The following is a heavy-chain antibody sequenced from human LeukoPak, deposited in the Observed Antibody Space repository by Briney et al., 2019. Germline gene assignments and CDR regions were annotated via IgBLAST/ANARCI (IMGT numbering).Heavy chain of an antibody. D-gene: IGHD3-22*01. CDR2: FYSDGGT. CDR3: ARDSNGPAF. V-gene: IGHV3-53*01. J-gene: IGHJ4*02. Sequence: QTGGSLRLSCAASGFFVYNYYMSWVRQAPGQGLEWVSVFYSDGGTFYSDSVKGRFIISRDYSKNTLYLQMNGLRADDTAVYFCARDSNGPAFWGLGTPVIVSS. CDR1: GFFVYNYY.